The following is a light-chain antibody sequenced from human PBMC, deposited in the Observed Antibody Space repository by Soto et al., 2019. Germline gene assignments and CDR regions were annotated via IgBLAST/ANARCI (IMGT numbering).Light chain of an antibody. J-gene: IGKJ1*01. CDR2: GAS. V-gene: IGKV3-20*01. Sequence: EIVLTQSPGTLSLSPGERATLSCRASQSVSSSYLAWYQQKPGQAPRLLIYGASSRATGIPDRFSGSGSGTDFTLTISGLEPEDFAVYYCQQYNKWPPETFGQGTKVDIK. CDR1: QSVSSSY. CDR3: QQYNKWPPET.